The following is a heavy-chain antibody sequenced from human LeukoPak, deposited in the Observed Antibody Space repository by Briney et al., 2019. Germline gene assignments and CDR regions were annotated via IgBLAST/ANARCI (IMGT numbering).Heavy chain of an antibody. CDR2: INPNSGGT. CDR1: GYTFTGYY. J-gene: IGHJ4*02. D-gene: IGHD6-19*01. Sequence: ASVKVSCKASGYTFTGYYMHWVRQAPGQGLGWMGRINPNSGGTNYAQKFQGRVTMTGDTSISTAYMELSRLRSDDTAVYYCARIAVAGSPFDYWGQGTLVTVSS. CDR3: ARIAVAGSPFDY. V-gene: IGHV1-2*06.